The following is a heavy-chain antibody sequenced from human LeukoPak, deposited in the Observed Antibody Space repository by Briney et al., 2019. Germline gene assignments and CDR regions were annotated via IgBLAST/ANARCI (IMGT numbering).Heavy chain of an antibody. D-gene: IGHD6-6*01. Sequence: SETLSLTCTVSGGSISSSSYYWGWIRQPPGKGLEWIGSIYYSGSTYYNPALHSRVTISADTSQHQLALKLSSVTAAVMDCYYSARDWGWYSSSSGCFYYWGQGTLVTVSS. CDR2: IYYSGST. CDR3: ARDWGWYSSSSGCFYY. V-gene: IGHV4-39*06. J-gene: IGHJ4*02. CDR1: GGSISSSSYY.